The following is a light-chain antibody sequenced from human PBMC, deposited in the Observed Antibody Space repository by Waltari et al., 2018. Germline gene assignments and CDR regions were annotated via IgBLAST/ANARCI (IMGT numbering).Light chain of an antibody. V-gene: IGLV2-23*01. CDR2: DDT. J-gene: IGLJ3*02. Sequence: QSALTQPASVSGSPGQSAPISCPGTRHDVGSSNFFSWYQQHPGKAPKLIIHDDTERPSGVSDRFSGSKSANGASLTISGLQAEDEAHYYCCAYAGKVFGGGTRLTVL. CDR1: RHDVGSSNF. CDR3: CAYAGKV.